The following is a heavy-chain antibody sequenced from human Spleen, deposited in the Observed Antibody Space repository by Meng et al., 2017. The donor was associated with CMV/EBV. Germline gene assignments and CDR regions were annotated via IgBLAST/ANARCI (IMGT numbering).Heavy chain of an antibody. J-gene: IGHJ4*02. CDR1: GGSISSCY. V-gene: IGHV4-4*07. D-gene: IGHD2-2*01. Sequence: QVHLKEPRPGLVKPSETLSLTCTVSGGSISSCYWSWIRQPAGKGLEWIWRIYTSGSTNYHPSLTSRVTMSVDTSKNQFSLKLSSVTAADTAVYYCAGDIVVVPAVPLGYWGQGTLVTVSS. CDR3: AGDIVVVPAVPLGY. CDR2: IYTSGST.